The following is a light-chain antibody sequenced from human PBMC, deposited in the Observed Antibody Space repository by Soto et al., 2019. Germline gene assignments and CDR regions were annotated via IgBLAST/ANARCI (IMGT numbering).Light chain of an antibody. CDR2: DVS. Sequence: IVLTQSPGTLSLSPGERATLSCRASQSVTKSYLGWYQQRPGQALRLLIYDVSNRATGIPDRFSGSESGTDYTLTISRLEPEDFAVYYCHQYAWSPLTFGQGTRLEIK. V-gene: IGKV3-20*01. CDR1: QSVTKSY. CDR3: HQYAWSPLT. J-gene: IGKJ5*01.